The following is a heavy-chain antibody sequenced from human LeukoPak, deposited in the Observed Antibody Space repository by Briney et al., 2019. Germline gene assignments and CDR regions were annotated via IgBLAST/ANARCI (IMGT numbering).Heavy chain of an antibody. CDR2: ISGSGGST. J-gene: IGHJ4*02. D-gene: IGHD5-24*01. Sequence: GGSLRLSCAASGFTFSSYAMSWVRQAPGKGLEWVSAISGSGGSTYYADSVKGRFTISRDNSKNTLYLQMNSLRAEDTAVYSCVKVGVLWLTRNFFDYWGQGILVTVSS. V-gene: IGHV3-23*01. CDR1: GFTFSSYA. CDR3: VKVGVLWLTRNFFDY.